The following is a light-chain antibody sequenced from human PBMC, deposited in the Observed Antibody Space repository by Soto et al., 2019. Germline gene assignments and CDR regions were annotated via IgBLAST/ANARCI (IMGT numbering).Light chain of an antibody. V-gene: IGLV2-14*03. J-gene: IGLJ1*01. CDR2: DVS. Sequence: QSVLTQPASVSGSPGQSINISCPGTSSDVVGYNYVSWYQHHPGKAPKLIIYDVSNRPSGVSNPFSGSKSGNTASLTISGLQPEDEADYYCSSYTTSNTRQIVFGTGTKVTVL. CDR1: SSDVVGYNY. CDR3: SSYTTSNTRQIV.